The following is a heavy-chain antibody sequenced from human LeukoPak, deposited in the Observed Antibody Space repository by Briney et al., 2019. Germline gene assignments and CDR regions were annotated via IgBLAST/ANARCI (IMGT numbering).Heavy chain of an antibody. Sequence: GGSLRLSCAASGFTFSSYSMNWVRQAPGKGLEWVSSISSSSSYIYYADSVKGRFTISRDNAKNSLYLQMNSLRAEDTAVYYCARDFPTVSTRGYFDYGGQGTLLTVSS. CDR3: ARDFPTVSTRGYFDY. J-gene: IGHJ4*02. CDR2: ISSSSSYI. CDR1: GFTFSSYS. V-gene: IGHV3-21*01. D-gene: IGHD4-17*01.